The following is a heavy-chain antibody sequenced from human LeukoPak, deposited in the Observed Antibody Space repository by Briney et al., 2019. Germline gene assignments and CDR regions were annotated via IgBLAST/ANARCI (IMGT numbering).Heavy chain of an antibody. V-gene: IGHV4-31*03. Sequence: SETLSLTCIVFGGSINNGGYYWSWIRQHPGKGLEWIGYIYYSGSTYYNPCLKSRFTISVDTSKIQFSLKLSSVTAADTAVYFCARAGMYYDILSGYFISAFDIWGQGTMVTVSS. J-gene: IGHJ3*02. CDR2: IYYSGST. CDR1: GGSINNGGYY. CDR3: ARAGMYYDILSGYFISAFDI. D-gene: IGHD3-9*01.